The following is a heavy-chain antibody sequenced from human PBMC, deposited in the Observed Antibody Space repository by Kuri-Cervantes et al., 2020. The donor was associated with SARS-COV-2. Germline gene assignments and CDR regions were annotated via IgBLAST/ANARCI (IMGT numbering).Heavy chain of an antibody. CDR2: IYPSGST. D-gene: IGHD6-13*01. V-gene: IGHV4-4*07. CDR3: ARHALIAAAGRYFDY. CDR1: GGSISGYY. Sequence: SETLSLTCTVSGGSISGYYWSWIRQPAGKGLEWIGRIYPSGSTKYNPSLNSRVTMSVDTSKNHFSLKLSSVTAADTAVYYCARHALIAAAGRYFDYWGQGTLVTVSS. J-gene: IGHJ4*02.